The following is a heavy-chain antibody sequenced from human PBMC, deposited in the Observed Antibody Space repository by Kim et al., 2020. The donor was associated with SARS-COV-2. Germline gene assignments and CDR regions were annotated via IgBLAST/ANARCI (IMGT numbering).Heavy chain of an antibody. D-gene: IGHD2-2*01. Sequence: GGSLRLSCAASGFTFGSYGMRWVRQAQGRGLEWGAVISYDGSNNYYADSGEGRFTSSQDISMNTPYVQMSSLGAEDTSVYYFTKVLWGLEVVPLAFDY. J-gene: IGHJ4*01. CDR1: GFTFGSYG. CDR2: ISYDGSNN. V-gene: IGHV3-30*18. CDR3: TKVLWGLEVVPLAFDY.